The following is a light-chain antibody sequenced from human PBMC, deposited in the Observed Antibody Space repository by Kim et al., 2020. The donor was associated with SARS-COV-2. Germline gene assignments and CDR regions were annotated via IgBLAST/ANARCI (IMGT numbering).Light chain of an antibody. CDR3: LQHSTYSFT. CDR1: QDIRND. Sequence: ASVGDRVTITCRVSQDIRNDLVWYQQNTGRAPKRLIYGASSLQSGGPSRFSGSGSGTEVTLTISSVQPEDFATYFCLQHSTYSFTFGQGTRLEIK. V-gene: IGKV1-17*01. J-gene: IGKJ5*01. CDR2: GAS.